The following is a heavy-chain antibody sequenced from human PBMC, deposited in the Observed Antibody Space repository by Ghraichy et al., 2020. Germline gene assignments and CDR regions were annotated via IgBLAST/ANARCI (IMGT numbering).Heavy chain of an antibody. CDR1: GGSISSYY. Sequence: SETLSLTCTVSGGSISSYYWSWIRQPPGKGLEWIGYISHSGSTNYNPSLKSRVTISRDTSKNQFSLNLSSVTAADTAVYYCARDLNYYFDYWGQGTLVTVSS. CDR3: ARDLNYYFDY. D-gene: IGHD1-1*01. CDR2: ISHSGST. V-gene: IGHV4-59*01. J-gene: IGHJ4*02.